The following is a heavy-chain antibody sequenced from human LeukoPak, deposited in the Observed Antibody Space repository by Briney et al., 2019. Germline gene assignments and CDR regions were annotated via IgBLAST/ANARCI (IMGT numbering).Heavy chain of an antibody. Sequence: SETLSLTCAVYGGSFSGYYWSWIRQPPGKGLEWIGEINHSGSTNYNPSLKSRVTMSVDTSKNQFSLKLSSVTAADTAVYYCARATAVAANGYDYWGQGTLVTVSS. V-gene: IGHV4-34*01. D-gene: IGHD6-19*01. CDR1: GGSFSGYY. CDR2: INHSGST. CDR3: ARATAVAANGYDY. J-gene: IGHJ4*02.